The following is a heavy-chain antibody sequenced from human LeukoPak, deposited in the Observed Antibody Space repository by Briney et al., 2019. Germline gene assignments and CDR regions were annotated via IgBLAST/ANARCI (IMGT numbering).Heavy chain of an antibody. D-gene: IGHD4-17*01. J-gene: IGHJ3*02. CDR3: ARDPNGDYIGAFDM. Sequence: GGSLRLSCTASGFTFSAYAMMWVRQAPGQGPEWVSAIRGGGGSAFYADSVKGRFTISRDNSKYTLFLQMNSLRAEHTAVYYCARDPNGDYIGAFDMWGPGTMVTVSS. CDR1: GFTFSAYA. CDR2: IRGGGGSA. V-gene: IGHV3-23*01.